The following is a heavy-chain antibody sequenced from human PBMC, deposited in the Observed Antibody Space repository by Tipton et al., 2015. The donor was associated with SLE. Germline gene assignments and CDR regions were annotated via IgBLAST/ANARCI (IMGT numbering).Heavy chain of an antibody. V-gene: IGHV4-59*10. J-gene: IGHJ6*03. D-gene: IGHD2-2*01. CDR3: ARVVVPAGMSAYYYYMDV. CDR1: GRSFIGYY. Sequence: TLSLTCAVYGRSFIGYYWSWIRQPAGKGLQWIGRIHTSGSINYNPSLKSRVTISVDTSKNQFSLKLSSVTAADTALYYCARVVVPAGMSAYYYYMDVWGKGATVTVSS. CDR2: IHTSGSI.